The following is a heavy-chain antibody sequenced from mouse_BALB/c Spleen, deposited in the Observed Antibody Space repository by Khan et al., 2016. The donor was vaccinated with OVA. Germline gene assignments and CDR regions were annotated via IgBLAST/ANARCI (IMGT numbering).Heavy chain of an antibody. D-gene: IGHD1-1*01. CDR1: GYSFTGYF. V-gene: IGHV1-20*02. CDR3: TKIYRSDFDY. CDR2: INPHIGET. J-gene: IGHJ2*01. Sequence: VQLQQSGPELVRPGASVKISCKASGYSFTGYFMNWVMQSHGKSLEWIGRINPHIGETFYNQRFKDKATFSVVDSSSTAHLELQSLASEDSAVYYCTKIYRSDFDYWGQGTTLTVSS.